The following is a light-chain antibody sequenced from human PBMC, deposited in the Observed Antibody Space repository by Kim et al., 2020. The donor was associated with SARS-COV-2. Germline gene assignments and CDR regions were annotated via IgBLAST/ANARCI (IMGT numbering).Light chain of an antibody. V-gene: IGLV3-25*03. J-gene: IGLJ3*02. CDR1: ALPKQY. CDR3: QSADSSDTFWV. Sequence: SYELTQPPSVSVSPGQTARITCSGDALPKQYAYWFQQKPGQAPVVVIYEDTERPTGIPERFSGSTSWTTVTLTISGVQAEDEADYYCQSADSSDTFWVFGGGTQLTVL. CDR2: EDT.